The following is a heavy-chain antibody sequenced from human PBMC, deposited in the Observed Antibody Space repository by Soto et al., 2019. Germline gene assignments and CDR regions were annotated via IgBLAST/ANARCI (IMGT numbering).Heavy chain of an antibody. V-gene: IGHV3-23*01. Sequence: EVQLLESGGGLVQPGGSLRLSCAASGFTFSSYAMTWVRQAPGKGLEWVSGISGSGGSTNYAGSVKARFTISRDNSKNTLYLQMNNLRAEDTAVYYCAREAGAGTRSWLAPWVQGTLVPVFS. CDR3: AREAGAGTRSWLAP. CDR1: GFTFSSYA. CDR2: ISGSGGST. D-gene: IGHD6-13*01. J-gene: IGHJ5*02.